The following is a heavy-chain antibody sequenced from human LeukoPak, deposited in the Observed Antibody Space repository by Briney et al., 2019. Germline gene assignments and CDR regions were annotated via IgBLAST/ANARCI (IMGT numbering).Heavy chain of an antibody. D-gene: IGHD3-22*01. J-gene: IGHJ3*02. CDR3: ASRDYYDSSGYYDAFDI. Sequence: GGSLRLSCAASEFTVSSNYMSWVRQAPGKGLEWVSVIYSGGSTYYADSVKGRFTISRDNSKNTLYLQMNSLRAEDTAVYYCASRDYYDSSGYYDAFDIWGQGTMVTVSS. CDR1: EFTVSSNY. V-gene: IGHV3-53*01. CDR2: IYSGGST.